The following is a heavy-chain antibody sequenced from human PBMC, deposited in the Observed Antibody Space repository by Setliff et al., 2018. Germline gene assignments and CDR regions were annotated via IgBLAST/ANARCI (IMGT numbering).Heavy chain of an antibody. J-gene: IGHJ4*02. CDR1: GYTFTSYG. V-gene: IGHV1-18*01. CDR3: ATEKFPGDWGDY. CDR2: ISVYNGKT. D-gene: IGHD2-21*01. Sequence: ASVKVSCKASGYTFTSYGFSWVRQAPGQGLEWMGWISVYNGKTKYAQKFQGRVTMTTDTSSRTAYMEVTNLRSDDTAVYYCATEKFPGDWGDYWGQGTLVTVSS.